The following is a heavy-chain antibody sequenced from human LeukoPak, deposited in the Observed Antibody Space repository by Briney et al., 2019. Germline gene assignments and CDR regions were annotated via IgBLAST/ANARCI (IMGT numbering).Heavy chain of an antibody. Sequence: SETLSLTCTVSGGSISSSSYYWGWIRQPPGKGLEWIGSIYYSGNTYYNPSLKRRVTISVDTSNNEFSLKRSSVSAADTAVYYCARYYCSSTSCYHGYWGQGTLVTVSS. CDR2: IYYSGNT. V-gene: IGHV4-39*01. CDR3: ARYYCSSTSCYHGY. CDR1: GGSISSSSYY. D-gene: IGHD2-2*01. J-gene: IGHJ4*02.